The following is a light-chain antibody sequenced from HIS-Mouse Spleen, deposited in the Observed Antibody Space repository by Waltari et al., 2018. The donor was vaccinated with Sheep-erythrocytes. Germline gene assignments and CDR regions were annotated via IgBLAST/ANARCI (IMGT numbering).Light chain of an antibody. J-gene: IGKJ2*01. V-gene: IGKV1-6*01. CDR2: AAS. CDR3: LQDYNYPYT. Sequence: AIQMTQAPSSLSASVGDRVTITCRASQGIRNDLGWYQQKPGKAPKLLIYAASSLQSWVPSRFSGSGSGTDFTLTISSLQPEDFATYYCLQDYNYPYTFGQGTKLEIK. CDR1: QGIRND.